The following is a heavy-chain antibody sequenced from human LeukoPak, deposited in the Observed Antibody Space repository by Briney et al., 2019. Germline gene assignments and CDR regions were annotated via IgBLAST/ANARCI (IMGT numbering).Heavy chain of an antibody. Sequence: GGSLRLSCAASGFSFSSHSMTWVRQAPGKGLEWISYISTSNTIYYADSVNGRFTVSRDNAKNSLFLQMHSLRAEDTAIYYCARVAYYDFWSGLIPHTYYMDVWGKGTTVTVSS. CDR2: ISTSNTI. CDR3: ARVAYYDFWSGLIPHTYYMDV. V-gene: IGHV3-48*01. CDR1: GFSFSSHS. D-gene: IGHD3-3*01. J-gene: IGHJ6*03.